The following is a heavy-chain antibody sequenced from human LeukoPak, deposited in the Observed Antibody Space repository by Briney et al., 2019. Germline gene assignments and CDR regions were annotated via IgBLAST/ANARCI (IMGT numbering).Heavy chain of an antibody. Sequence: PGGSLRLSCAASGFTFSDYYMSWIRQAPGKGLEWVAYISCSGSTIYYADSVKGRFTISRDNAKNSLYLQMNSLRAEDTAVYYCARNGYYYDSSGYSEYAFDIWGQGTMVTVSS. CDR1: GFTFSDYY. V-gene: IGHV3-11*01. D-gene: IGHD3-22*01. CDR3: ARNGYYYDSSGYSEYAFDI. CDR2: ISCSGSTI. J-gene: IGHJ3*02.